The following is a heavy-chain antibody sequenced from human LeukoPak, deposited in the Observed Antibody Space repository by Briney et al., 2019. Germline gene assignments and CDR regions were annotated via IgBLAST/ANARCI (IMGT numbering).Heavy chain of an antibody. D-gene: IGHD2-2*01. J-gene: IGHJ4*02. CDR1: GFTFSDYA. V-gene: IGHV3-9*01. Sequence: GGSLRLSCAASGFTFSDYAMHWVRQAPGEGLEWVSGISWNSRSIGYADSVKGRFTISRDNAKNSLYLQMNSLRPEDTALYYCTKDSRPYQLLSLVNWGQGTLVTVSS. CDR3: TKDSRPYQLLSLVN. CDR2: ISWNSRSI.